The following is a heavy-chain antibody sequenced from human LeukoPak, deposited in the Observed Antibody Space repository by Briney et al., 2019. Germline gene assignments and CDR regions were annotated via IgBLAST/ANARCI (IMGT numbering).Heavy chain of an antibody. Sequence: PGGSLRLSCTASGFTFNKAWMSWVRQAPGKGLEWVGHIKSEIHGGTAEYSSPVEGRFTISRDDSKNTLYLQMNSLQIEDTAVYYCTTERICSISCYSFLDSWGQGTLVTISS. CDR3: TTERICSISCYSFLDS. V-gene: IGHV3-15*01. CDR2: IKSEIHGGTA. D-gene: IGHD3-22*01. J-gene: IGHJ4*02. CDR1: GFTFNKAW.